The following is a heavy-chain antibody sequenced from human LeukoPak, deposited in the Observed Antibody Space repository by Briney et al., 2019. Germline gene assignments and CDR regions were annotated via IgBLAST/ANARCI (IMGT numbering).Heavy chain of an antibody. CDR2: ISASNGNT. V-gene: IGHV1-18*01. D-gene: IGHD5-12*01. J-gene: IGHJ4*02. Sequence: ASVKVSCKASGYTFINYGVTRVRQAPGQGLEWMGWISASNGNTNYAQKLQGRVTMTTETSTSTAYMELRSLRSDDTAVYYCARALSRGYSGYDYGLGYWGQGTLVTVSS. CDR1: GYTFINYG. CDR3: ARALSRGYSGYDYGLGY.